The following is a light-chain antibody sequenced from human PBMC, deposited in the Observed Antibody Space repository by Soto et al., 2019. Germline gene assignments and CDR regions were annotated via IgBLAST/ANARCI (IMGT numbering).Light chain of an antibody. CDR3: QQYNSYLT. V-gene: IGKV1-5*01. Sequence: TQSPSTLSASVGDRVTITCRASQSISSWLAWYQQKPGKAPKLLIYDASSLESGVPSRFSGSGSGTEFSLTISSLQPDDFATYYCQQYNSYLTFGGGTKV. CDR2: DAS. J-gene: IGKJ4*01. CDR1: QSISSW.